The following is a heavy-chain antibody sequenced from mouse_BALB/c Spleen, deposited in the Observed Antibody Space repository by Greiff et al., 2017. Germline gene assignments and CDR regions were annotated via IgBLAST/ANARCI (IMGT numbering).Heavy chain of an antibody. CDR2: ISSGGSYT. V-gene: IGHV5-9-4*01. Sequence: EVKLQESGGGLVKPGGSLKLSCAASGFTFSSYAMSWVRQSPEKRLEWVAEISSGGSYTYYPDTVTGRFTISRDNAKNTLYLEMSSLRSEDTAMYYCARAGIYDDYDENAMDYWGQGTSVTVSS. J-gene: IGHJ4*01. CDR3: ARAGIYDDYDENAMDY. D-gene: IGHD2-4*01. CDR1: GFTFSSYA.